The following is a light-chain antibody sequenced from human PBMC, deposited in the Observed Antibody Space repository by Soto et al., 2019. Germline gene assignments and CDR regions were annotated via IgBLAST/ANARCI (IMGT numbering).Light chain of an antibody. CDR2: GAS. J-gene: IGKJ3*01. V-gene: IGKV3-11*01. CDR3: QQRSSWPT. CDR1: QSVNSY. Sequence: EIVLTQSPATLSLSPRERATLSCRASQSVNSYLAWYQQRPGQAPMLLIYGASNRATGIPARFSGSGSWTDFTLTSSSLEPDDLAVYYCQQRSSWPTFGPGSKVYIK.